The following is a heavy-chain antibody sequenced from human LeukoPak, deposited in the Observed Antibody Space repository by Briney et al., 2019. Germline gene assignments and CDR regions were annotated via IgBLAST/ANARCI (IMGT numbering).Heavy chain of an antibody. J-gene: IGHJ2*01. D-gene: IGHD3-22*01. CDR3: ARAGDIQLYYYDSSGYYYNWYFDL. Sequence: ASVKVSCKASGYTFTGYYMHWVRQAPGQGLEWMGWINPNSGGTNYAQKFQGRVTMTRDTSISTAYMELSRLRSDDTAVYYCARAGDIQLYYYDSSGYYYNWYFDLWGRGTLVTVSS. V-gene: IGHV1-2*02. CDR2: INPNSGGT. CDR1: GYTFTGYY.